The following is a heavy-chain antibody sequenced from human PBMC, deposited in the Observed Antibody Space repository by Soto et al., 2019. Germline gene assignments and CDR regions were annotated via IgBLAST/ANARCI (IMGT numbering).Heavy chain of an antibody. Sequence: QVQLVQSGAEVKKPGSSVKVSCKASGGTFSSYAISWVRQAPGQGLEWMGGIIPIFGTANYAQKFQGRVTITADESTSTDYMELSSLGSADTAVYYCARAFPHLGRVKNFYSSSHYYYGMDVWGQGTTVTVAS. CDR2: IIPIFGTA. CDR1: GGTFSSYA. D-gene: IGHD6-6*01. CDR3: ARAFPHLGRVKNFYSSSHYYYGMDV. J-gene: IGHJ6*02. V-gene: IGHV1-69*01.